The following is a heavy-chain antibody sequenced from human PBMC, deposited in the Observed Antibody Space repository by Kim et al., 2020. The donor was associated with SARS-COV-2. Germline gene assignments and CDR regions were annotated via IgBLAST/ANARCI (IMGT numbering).Heavy chain of an antibody. J-gene: IGHJ4*02. Sequence: EYAASVKGRFTISRDDSKSIAYMQMNSLKTEDTTVYYCTAWIQLWLTLDYWGQGTLVTVSS. CDR3: TAWIQLWLTLDY. V-gene: IGHV3-49*02. D-gene: IGHD5-18*01.